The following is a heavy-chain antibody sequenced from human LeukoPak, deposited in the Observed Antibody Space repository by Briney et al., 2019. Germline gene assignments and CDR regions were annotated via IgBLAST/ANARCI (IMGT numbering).Heavy chain of an antibody. CDR3: ARAGTTSSSTPDY. D-gene: IGHD6-6*01. Sequence: GASVKVSCKASGYTFSTYGITWVRQAPGQGLEWMGWISAYNGNTNYAEKIQGRVTMTTDTSTSTAYMELRSLRFDDTAVYYCARAGTTSSSTPDYWGQGTQVTVSS. CDR2: ISAYNGNT. CDR1: GYTFSTYG. V-gene: IGHV1-18*01. J-gene: IGHJ4*02.